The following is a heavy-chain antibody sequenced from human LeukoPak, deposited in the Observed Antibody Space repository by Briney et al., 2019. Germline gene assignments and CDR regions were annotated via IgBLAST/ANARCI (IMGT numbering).Heavy chain of an antibody. Sequence: SETLSLTCTVSGGSISSGGYFWSWIRQHPGKGLECIGHIYYSGSTYYNPSLKSRVTISADTSKNQFSLKLSSVTAADTAVYHCARLSDGSGYYWWYFDYWGQGTLVTVSS. CDR1: GGSISSGGYF. D-gene: IGHD3-22*01. CDR3: ARLSDGSGYYWWYFDY. J-gene: IGHJ4*02. V-gene: IGHV4-31*03. CDR2: IYYSGST.